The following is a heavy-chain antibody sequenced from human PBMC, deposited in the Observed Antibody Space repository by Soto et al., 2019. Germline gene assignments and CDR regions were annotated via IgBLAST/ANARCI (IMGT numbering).Heavy chain of an antibody. CDR2: ISAYNGNT. V-gene: IGHV1-18*01. J-gene: IGHJ4*02. D-gene: IGHD6-19*01. CDR1: GYTFTSYG. CDR3: ARDLSGWYPYDY. Sequence: ASVKVSCKASGYTFTSYGISWVRQAPGQGLEWMGWISAYNGNTNYAQKLQGRATMTTDTSTSTAYMELRSLRSDDTAVYYCARDLSGWYPYDYWGQGTLVTVSS.